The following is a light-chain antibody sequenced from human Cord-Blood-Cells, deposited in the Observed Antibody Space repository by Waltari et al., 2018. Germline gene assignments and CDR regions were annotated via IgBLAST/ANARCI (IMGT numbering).Light chain of an antibody. J-gene: IGKJ3*01. Sequence: DIQMTQSPSPLSASVGHRVTITCRARQSTSSYLNWYQQKPGKAPKLLIYAASSLQSGVPSRFSGSGSGTDFTLTISSLQPEDFATYYCQQSYSTPLFTFGPGTKVDIK. V-gene: IGKV1-39*01. CDR3: QQSYSTPLFT. CDR2: AAS. CDR1: QSTSSY.